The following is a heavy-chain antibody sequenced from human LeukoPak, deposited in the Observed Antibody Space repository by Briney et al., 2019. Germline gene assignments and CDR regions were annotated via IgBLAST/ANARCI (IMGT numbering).Heavy chain of an antibody. CDR3: ARDPSNTSGRNPYFDY. V-gene: IGHV1-69*06. CDR2: IIPIFGTA. Sequence: ASVKVSCKASGGTFSSYAISWVRQAPGQGLEWMGRIIPIFGTANYAQKFQGRVTITADKSTSTAYKELSSLRSEDTAVYYCARDPSNTSGRNPYFDYWGQGTLVTVSS. D-gene: IGHD6-19*01. CDR1: GGTFSSYA. J-gene: IGHJ4*02.